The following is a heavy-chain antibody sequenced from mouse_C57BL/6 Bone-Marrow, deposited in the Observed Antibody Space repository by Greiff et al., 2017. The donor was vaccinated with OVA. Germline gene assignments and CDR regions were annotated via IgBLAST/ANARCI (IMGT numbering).Heavy chain of an antibody. CDR2: IDPEDGET. J-gene: IGHJ2*01. CDR1: GFNIKDYY. D-gene: IGHD2-4*01. Sequence: DVKLVESGAELVKPGASVKLSCTASGFNIKDYYMHWVKQRTEQGLEWIGRIDPEDGETKYAPKFQGKATITADTSSNTAYLQLSSLTSEDTAVYYCATLIYYDYDKDYWGQGTTLTVSS. V-gene: IGHV14-2*01. CDR3: ATLIYYDYDKDY.